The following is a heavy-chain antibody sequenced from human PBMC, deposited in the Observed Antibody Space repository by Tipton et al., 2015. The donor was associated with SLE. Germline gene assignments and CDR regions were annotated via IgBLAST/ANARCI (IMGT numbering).Heavy chain of an antibody. CDR2: ISAYNGNT. V-gene: IGHV1-18*01. Sequence: QVQLVPSGAEVKKPGASVRVSCKASGGTFSSYAISWVRQAPGQGREWMGWISAYNGNTNYAQKLQGRVTMTTDTSTSTAYMELRSLRSADTAVYYCARDGVANWYFDLWGRGTLVTVSS. D-gene: IGHD2-8*01. J-gene: IGHJ2*01. CDR1: GGTFSSYA. CDR3: ARDGVANWYFDL.